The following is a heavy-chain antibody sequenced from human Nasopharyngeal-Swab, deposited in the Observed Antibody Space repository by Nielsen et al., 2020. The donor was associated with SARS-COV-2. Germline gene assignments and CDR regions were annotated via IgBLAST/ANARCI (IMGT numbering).Heavy chain of an antibody. CDR1: GFNFDDYS. CDR3: AKDFGSGWAGFDY. J-gene: IGHJ4*02. CDR2: INWDGSST. Sequence: GESLKISCAASGFNFDDYSMHWVRQVPGKGLEWVSLINWDGSSTYYADSVKGRFTISRVNSEDSPHLQMSSLKTEDTAFYYCAKDFGSGWAGFDYWGQGTLVTVSS. D-gene: IGHD6-19*01. V-gene: IGHV3-43*01.